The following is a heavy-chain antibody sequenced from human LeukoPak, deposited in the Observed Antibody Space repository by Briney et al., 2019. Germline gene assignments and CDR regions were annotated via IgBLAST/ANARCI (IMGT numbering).Heavy chain of an antibody. CDR1: GFTFSNYA. D-gene: IGHD2-15*01. J-gene: IGHJ6*02. Sequence: GGSLRLSCAASGFTFSNYAMHWVRQAPGKGLEWLAGISFDGSKKYYPDSVKGRFTISRDNSNNTLDLQMNSLRAEDTAVYCCARDYCSGDTCYGTNVWGQGTTVTVSS. CDR3: ARDYCSGDTCYGTNV. V-gene: IGHV3-30-3*01. CDR2: ISFDGSKK.